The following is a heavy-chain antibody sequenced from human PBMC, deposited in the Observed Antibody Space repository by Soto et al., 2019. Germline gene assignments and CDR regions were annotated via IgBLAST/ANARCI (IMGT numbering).Heavy chain of an antibody. V-gene: IGHV4-59*01. J-gene: IGHJ4*02. CDR3: ATRTPLNYFDY. CDR1: GGSISSYY. CDR2: IYYSGST. Sequence: SETLSLTCTVSGGSISSYYWSWIRQPPGKGLEWIGYIYYSGSTNYNPSLKSRVTISVDTSKNQFSLKLSSVTAADTAVYYCATRTPLNYFDYWGQGTVVTVSS.